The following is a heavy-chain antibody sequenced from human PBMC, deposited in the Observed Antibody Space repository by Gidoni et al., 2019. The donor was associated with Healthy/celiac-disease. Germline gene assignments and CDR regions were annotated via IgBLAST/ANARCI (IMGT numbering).Heavy chain of an antibody. Sequence: QVQLQESGPGLVKPSQTLSLTCTVSGGPISSGGYYWSWIRQHPGKGLEWSGYIYYSGSTYYNPSLKSRVTISVDTSKNQFPLKLSSVTAADTAVYYCARGKSIDFWSGYYSAHFDYWGQGTLVTVSS. CDR1: GGPISSGGYY. D-gene: IGHD3-3*01. V-gene: IGHV4-31*03. CDR3: ARGKSIDFWSGYYSAHFDY. CDR2: IYYSGST. J-gene: IGHJ4*02.